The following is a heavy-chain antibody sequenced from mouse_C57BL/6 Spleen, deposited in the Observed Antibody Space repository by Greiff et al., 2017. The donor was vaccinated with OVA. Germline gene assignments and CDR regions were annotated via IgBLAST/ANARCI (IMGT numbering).Heavy chain of an antibody. CDR2: FHPYNDDT. J-gene: IGHJ1*03. Sequence: QVQLKESGAELVKPGASVKMSCKASGYTFTTYPIEWMKQNHGKSLEWIGNFHPYNDDTKYNEKFKGKATLTVEKSSSTVYLELSRLTSDDSAVYYCARGGLRDWYFDVWGTGTTVTVSS. V-gene: IGHV1-47*01. CDR1: GYTFTTYP. D-gene: IGHD2-4*01. CDR3: ARGGLRDWYFDV.